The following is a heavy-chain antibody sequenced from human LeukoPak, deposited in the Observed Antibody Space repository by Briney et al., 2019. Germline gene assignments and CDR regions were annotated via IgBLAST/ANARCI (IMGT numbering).Heavy chain of an antibody. D-gene: IGHD2-15*01. CDR3: ARALGYCSGGSCYPGAFDY. CDR1: GFTFSSYA. V-gene: IGHV3-23*01. Sequence: GGSLRLSCAASGFTFSSYAMSWVRQAPGKGLEWVSAISGSGGSTYYADSVKGRFTISRDNSKNTLYLQMNSLRAEDTAVYYCARALGYCSGGSCYPGAFDYWGQGTLVTVSS. J-gene: IGHJ4*02. CDR2: ISGSGGST.